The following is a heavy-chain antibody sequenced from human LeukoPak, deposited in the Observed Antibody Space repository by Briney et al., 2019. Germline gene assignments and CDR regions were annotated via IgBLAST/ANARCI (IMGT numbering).Heavy chain of an antibody. CDR1: GFXVSSNY. Sequence: GGSLRLSCAASGFXVSSNYMSWVRQAPGKGLEWISFIYSGGSTYYADSVKGRFTISRDNSKNTLYLQMNSLRAEDTAVYYCARTRYDAFDIWGQGTMVTVSS. CDR2: IYSGGST. CDR3: ARTRYDAFDI. J-gene: IGHJ3*02. V-gene: IGHV3-53*01. D-gene: IGHD4-17*01.